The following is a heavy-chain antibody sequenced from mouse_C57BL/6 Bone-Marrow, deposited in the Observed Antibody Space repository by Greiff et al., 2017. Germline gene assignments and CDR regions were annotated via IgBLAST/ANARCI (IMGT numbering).Heavy chain of an antibody. V-gene: IGHV1-61*01. CDR2: IYPSDSET. CDR1: GYTFTSYW. CDR3: ARYGNYPYWYFDV. Sequence: QVQLQQPGAELVRPGSSVKLSCKASGYTFTSYWMDWVKQRPGQGLEWIGNIYPSDSETHYNQKFKDKATLTVDKSSSTAYMQLSSLTSEDSAVYYCARYGNYPYWYFDVWGTGTTVIVSS. J-gene: IGHJ1*03. D-gene: IGHD2-1*01.